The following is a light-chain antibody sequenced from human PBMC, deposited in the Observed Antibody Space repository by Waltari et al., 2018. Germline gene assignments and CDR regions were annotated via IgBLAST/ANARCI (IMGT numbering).Light chain of an antibody. CDR1: SSDVGSYNL. J-gene: IGLJ3*02. CDR3: CSYAGSPWV. CDR2: EVS. V-gene: IGLV2-23*02. Sequence: QSALTQPASVSGSPGQSLTISCTGTSSDVGSYNLVSWYQQHPGKAPKLMIYEVSKRPSGVSNRFSGSKSGNTASLTISGLQAEDEADYYCCSYAGSPWVFGGGTKLTVL.